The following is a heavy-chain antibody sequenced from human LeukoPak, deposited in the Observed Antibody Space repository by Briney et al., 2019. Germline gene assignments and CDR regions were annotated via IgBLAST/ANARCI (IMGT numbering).Heavy chain of an antibody. V-gene: IGHV3-7*01. D-gene: IGHD4-11*01. J-gene: IGHJ4*02. CDR3: ARCFPYSNYEDY. CDR2: IKDDGSED. CDR1: GFTFSSYY. Sequence: PGGSLKLSCAASGFTFSSYYMTWVRQAPGKGLEWVATIKDDGSEDYYLDSVKGRFTISRDNAKNSLYLQMNSLRAEDTAVYYCARCFPYSNYEDYWGQGTLVTVSS.